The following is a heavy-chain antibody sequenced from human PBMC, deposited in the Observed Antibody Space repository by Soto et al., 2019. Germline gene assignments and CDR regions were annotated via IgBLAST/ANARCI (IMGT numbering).Heavy chain of an antibody. CDR3: ARCPYYDPRYYFDY. CDR2: IYYSGST. Sequence: QVQLQESGPGLVKPSQTLSLTCTVSGGSISSGDYYWSWIRQPPGKCLEWIGYIYYSGSTYYNPSLTSLVTISVDTSKNQFSLKLSSVTAADTAVYYCARCPYYDPRYYFDYWGQGTLVTVSS. J-gene: IGHJ4*02. CDR1: GGSISSGDYY. D-gene: IGHD3-3*01. V-gene: IGHV4-30-4*01.